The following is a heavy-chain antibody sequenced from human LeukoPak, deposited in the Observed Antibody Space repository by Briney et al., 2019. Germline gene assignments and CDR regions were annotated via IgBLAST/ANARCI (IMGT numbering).Heavy chain of an antibody. Sequence: GGSLRLSCAASGFTFSTYGMHWVRQAPGKGLEWVTFIRYDGNNQNYADSVKGRFTISRDNSKNTLYLQMNSLRTEDTAVYYCAKDRGRGMPTNFDYWGQGTLVTVSS. CDR2: IRYDGNNQ. CDR1: GFTFSTYG. D-gene: IGHD5-24*01. CDR3: AKDRGRGMPTNFDY. V-gene: IGHV3-30*02. J-gene: IGHJ4*02.